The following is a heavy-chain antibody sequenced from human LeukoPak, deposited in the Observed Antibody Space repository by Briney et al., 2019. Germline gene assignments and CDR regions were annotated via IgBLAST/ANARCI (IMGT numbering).Heavy chain of an antibody. CDR3: ARKYGRYYYYGMDV. J-gene: IGHJ6*02. Sequence: ALVKVSCKASGGTFSSYAISWVRQAPGQGLEWMGRIIPILGIANYAQKFQGRVTITADKSTSTAYMELSSLRSEDTAVYYCARKYGRYYYYGMDVWGQGTTVTVSS. CDR1: GGTFSSYA. D-gene: IGHD1-26*01. CDR2: IIPILGIA. V-gene: IGHV1-69*04.